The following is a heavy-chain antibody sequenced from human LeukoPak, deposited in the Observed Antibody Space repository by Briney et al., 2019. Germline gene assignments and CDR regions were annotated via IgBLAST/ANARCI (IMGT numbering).Heavy chain of an antibody. CDR2: ISWNSGDI. CDR1: GFTFDDYA. J-gene: IGHJ3*02. D-gene: IGHD3-22*01. V-gene: IGHV3-9*01. Sequence: PGGSLRLSCATSGFTFDDYAMHWVRQAPGKGLEWISSISWNSGDIGYVDSVKGRFTTSRDNAKNVLYLQMTSLRPEDTALYYCAKESHDGNIYHEALDIWGPGTMVTVSS. CDR3: AKESHDGNIYHEALDI.